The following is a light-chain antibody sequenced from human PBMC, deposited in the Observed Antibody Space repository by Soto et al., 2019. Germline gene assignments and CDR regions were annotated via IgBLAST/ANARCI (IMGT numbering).Light chain of an antibody. CDR2: DAS. CDR1: QSVSSY. Sequence: EIVLTQSPATLSLSPGERGTVSCRASQSVSSYLAWYQQKPGQAPRLLIYDASNRATGIPARFSGSGSGTDFTLTISSLAPQDFAIYYCQQRSNWPPVTFGGGTKVEIK. CDR3: QQRSNWPPVT. J-gene: IGKJ4*01. V-gene: IGKV3-11*01.